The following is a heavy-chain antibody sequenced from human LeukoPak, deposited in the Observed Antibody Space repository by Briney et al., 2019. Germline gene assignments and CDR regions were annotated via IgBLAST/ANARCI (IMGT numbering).Heavy chain of an antibody. Sequence: SETLSLTCTVPGGSISTYYWSWIRQPPGKGLEWIGYIYYSGSTYYNPSLKSRVTISVDTSKNQFSLKLSSVTAADTAVYYCAAGFGELFDYWGQGTLVTVSS. J-gene: IGHJ4*02. V-gene: IGHV4-59*06. CDR2: IYYSGST. D-gene: IGHD3-10*01. CDR3: AAGFGELFDY. CDR1: GGSISTYY.